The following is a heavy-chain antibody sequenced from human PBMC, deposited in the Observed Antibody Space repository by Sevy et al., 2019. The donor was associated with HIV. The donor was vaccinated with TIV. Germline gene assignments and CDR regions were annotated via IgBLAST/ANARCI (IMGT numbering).Heavy chain of an antibody. D-gene: IGHD2-2*02. J-gene: IGHJ4*02. V-gene: IGHV3-23*01. CDR2: VSGSGGST. CDR3: AREVPAAIRGEFDY. Sequence: GGSRRLSCAASGFTFKNFAMSWVRQAPGKGLEWVSGVSGSGGSTIYADSVKGRFTISRDNAKNSLYLQMNSLRAEDTAVYYCAREVPAAIRGEFDYWGQGTLVTVSS. CDR1: GFTFKNFA.